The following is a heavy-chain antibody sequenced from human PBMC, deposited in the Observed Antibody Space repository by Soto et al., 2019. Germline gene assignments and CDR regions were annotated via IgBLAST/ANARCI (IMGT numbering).Heavy chain of an antibody. J-gene: IGHJ5*02. D-gene: IGHD4-17*01. CDR1: GGSISSSNW. CDR2: IYHSGST. CDR3: GRFGNRVTNGFDP. V-gene: IGHV4-4*02. Sequence: SETLSLTCAVSGGSISSSNWWSWVRQPPGKGLEWIGEIYHSGSTYYNPSLKSRVTISVDKPKNQFSLKLSSVTAADTAVYYWGRFGNRVTNGFDPGGQGPLATVS.